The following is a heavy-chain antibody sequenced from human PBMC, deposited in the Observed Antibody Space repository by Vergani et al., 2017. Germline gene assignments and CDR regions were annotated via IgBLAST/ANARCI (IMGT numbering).Heavy chain of an antibody. Sequence: EVQLVESGGGLVQPGRSLRLSCAASGFTFDDYAMHWVRQAPGKGLEWVSGISWNSGSIGYADSVKGRFTISRDNAKNSLYLQMNSLRAEDTAVYYCAKDLGSGSDDAFDIWGQGTMVTVSS. CDR3: AKDLGSGSDDAFDI. CDR2: ISWNSGSI. D-gene: IGHD3-10*01. J-gene: IGHJ3*02. V-gene: IGHV3-9*01. CDR1: GFTFDDYA.